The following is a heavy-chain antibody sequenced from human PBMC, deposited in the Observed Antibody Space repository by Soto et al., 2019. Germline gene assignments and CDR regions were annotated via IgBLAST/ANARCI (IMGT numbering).Heavy chain of an antibody. CDR3: AREYPHWGPDVVPAGSPFDY. V-gene: IGHV3-30-3*01. Sequence: QVQLVESGGGVVQPGRSLRLSCAASGFTFSSYAMHWVRQAPGKGLEWVAVISYDGSNKYYADSVKGRFTISRDNSKNTLYLQMNSLRAEDTAVYYCAREYPHWGPDVVPAGSPFDYWGQGTLVTVSS. J-gene: IGHJ4*02. D-gene: IGHD2-2*01. CDR2: ISYDGSNK. CDR1: GFTFSSYA.